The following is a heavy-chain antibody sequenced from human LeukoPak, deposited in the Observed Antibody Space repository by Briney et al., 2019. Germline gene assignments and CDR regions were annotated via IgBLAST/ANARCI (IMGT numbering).Heavy chain of an antibody. CDR3: ARAPYSSSFGAFDI. CDR2: IHYGGST. D-gene: IGHD6-13*01. Sequence: SETLSLTCTVSGGSISSSYWGWIRQPPGEGLEWIGYIHYGGSTTYNPSLKSRVTISVDASKKQFSLRLHSVTAADTAVYYCARAPYSSSFGAFDIWGQGTMVTVSS. CDR1: GGSISSSY. J-gene: IGHJ3*02. V-gene: IGHV4-59*08.